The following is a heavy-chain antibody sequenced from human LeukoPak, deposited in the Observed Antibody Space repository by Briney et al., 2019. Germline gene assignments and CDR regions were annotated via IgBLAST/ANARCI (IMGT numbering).Heavy chain of an antibody. V-gene: IGHV3-21*01. CDR3: ARAGVVPAAPFDY. Sequence: PRGSLRLSCAASGFTFSSYSMNWVRQAPGKGLEWVSSISSSSSYIYYADSVKGRFTISRDNAKNSLYLQMNSLRAEDTAVYYCARAGVVPAAPFDYWGQGTLVTVSS. J-gene: IGHJ4*02. CDR1: GFTFSSYS. D-gene: IGHD2-2*01. CDR2: ISSSSSYI.